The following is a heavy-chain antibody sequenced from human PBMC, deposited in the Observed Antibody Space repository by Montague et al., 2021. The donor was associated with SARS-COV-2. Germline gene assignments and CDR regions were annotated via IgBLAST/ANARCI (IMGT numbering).Heavy chain of an antibody. CDR3: AGGTLAVNMALVGLLGGLYGFDS. J-gene: IGHJ4*02. Sequence: SDTLSLTCAVYGGSFSNHYWSWIRQPPGPGLEWIGESNERGITNSNPSLQSRVPLSVATSTNQFSLSLSSVTAADTAVYFCAGGTLAVNMALVGLLGGLYGFDSWGQGALVAVSS. D-gene: IGHD4/OR15-4a*01. V-gene: IGHV4-34*01. CDR1: GGSFSNHY. CDR2: SNERGIT.